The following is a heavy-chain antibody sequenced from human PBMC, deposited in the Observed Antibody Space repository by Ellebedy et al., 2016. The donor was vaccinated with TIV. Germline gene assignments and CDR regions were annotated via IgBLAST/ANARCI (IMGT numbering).Heavy chain of an antibody. D-gene: IGHD3-22*01. CDR1: GFTFSSYD. V-gene: IGHV3-13*05. CDR2: IGTAGDP. CDR3: ARERYYYDSSGYSQRYFDL. J-gene: IGHJ2*01. Sequence: GGSLRLSCAASGFTFSSYDMHWVRQATGKGLEWVPGIGTAGDPNYPGSVKGRFPISRENAKNSLYLQMNSLRAGDTAVYYCARERYYYDSSGYSQRYFDLWGRGTLVTVSS.